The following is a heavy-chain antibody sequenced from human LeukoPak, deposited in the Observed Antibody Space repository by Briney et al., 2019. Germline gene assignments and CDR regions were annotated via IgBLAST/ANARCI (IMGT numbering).Heavy chain of an antibody. D-gene: IGHD3-22*01. V-gene: IGHV3-7*01. CDR2: INEDGSEK. CDR1: GFTFTSFW. Sequence: GRSLRLSCAASGFTFTSFWMRWVRQAPGKGLEWVANINEDGSEKNYVASVMGRFTISRDNAKNSLSLQMNSLRAEDTAVYYCTREPSPTYDYDSSGYYLDYWGQGTLVTVSS. CDR3: TREPSPTYDYDSSGYYLDY. J-gene: IGHJ4*02.